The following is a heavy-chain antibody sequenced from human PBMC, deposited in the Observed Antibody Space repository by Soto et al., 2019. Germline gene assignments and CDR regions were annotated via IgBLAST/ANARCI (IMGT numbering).Heavy chain of an antibody. Sequence: GGSLRLSCASSWFPFIDSALHWVRQASGKGLEWVGRIRNKPNNYATSYAASVKGRFTISRDESKNTAYLQMNSLKSEDSAVYYCSRVGSTTYPFDSWGQGVLVTVSS. V-gene: IGHV3-73*01. J-gene: IGHJ4*02. CDR1: WFPFIDSA. D-gene: IGHD1-1*01. CDR2: IRNKPNNYAT. CDR3: SRVGSTTYPFDS.